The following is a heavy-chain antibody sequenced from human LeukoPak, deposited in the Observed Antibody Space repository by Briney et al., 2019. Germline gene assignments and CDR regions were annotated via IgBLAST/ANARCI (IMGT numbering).Heavy chain of an antibody. CDR2: MSYSGST. CDR1: GGSISSSTYY. CDR3: ARHPPGTYNYGFDAFDN. V-gene: IGHV4-39*01. J-gene: IGHJ3*02. D-gene: IGHD5-18*01. Sequence: PSETLSLTCTVSGGSISSSTYYGGCIRQPPGKGLEWIGSMSYSGSTYYNPSLKSRVTIFVDTSKNQFSLKLTSVTAADTAMYYCARHPPGTYNYGFDAFDNWGQGTMVTVSS.